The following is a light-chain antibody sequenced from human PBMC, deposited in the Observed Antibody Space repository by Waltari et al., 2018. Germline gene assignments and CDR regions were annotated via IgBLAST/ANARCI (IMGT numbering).Light chain of an antibody. CDR3: QVWHAAIDPGV. CDR1: NIGSYS. CDR2: YDS. V-gene: IGLV3-21*04. Sequence: SYVLTQPPSVSVAPGETARITCGGDNIGSYSVHLYQQKPGQAPVLVIFYDSDRPSGIPERFSGSNSGNTATLTITRVEAGDEANYYCQVWHAAIDPGVFGTGTEVSVL. J-gene: IGLJ1*01.